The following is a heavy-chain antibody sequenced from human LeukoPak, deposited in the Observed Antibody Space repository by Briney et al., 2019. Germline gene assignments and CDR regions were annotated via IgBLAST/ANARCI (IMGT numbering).Heavy chain of an antibody. CDR2: ISYDGSNK. CDR3: ANIGATKSGSYFDY. J-gene: IGHJ4*02. CDR1: GFTFSSYG. D-gene: IGHD1-26*01. V-gene: IGHV3-30*18. Sequence: GGSLRLSCAASGFTFSSYGMHWVRQAPGKGLEWVAVISYDGSNKYYADSVKGRFTISRDNSKNTLYLQMNSLRAEDTAVYYCANIGATKSGSYFDYWGQGTLVTVSS.